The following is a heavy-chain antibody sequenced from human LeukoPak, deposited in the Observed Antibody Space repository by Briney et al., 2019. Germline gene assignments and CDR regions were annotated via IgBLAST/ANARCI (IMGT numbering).Heavy chain of an antibody. V-gene: IGHV3-30*04. J-gene: IGHJ4*02. Sequence: PGGSLRLSCAASGFTFSSYAMHWVRQAPGKGLEWVAVISYDGGNKYYADSVKGRFTISRDNSKNTLYLQMNSLRAEDTAVYYCARDSMITFGGVIVTGVFDYWGQGTLVTVSS. CDR2: ISYDGGNK. CDR3: ARDSMITFGGVIVTGVFDY. CDR1: GFTFSSYA. D-gene: IGHD3-16*02.